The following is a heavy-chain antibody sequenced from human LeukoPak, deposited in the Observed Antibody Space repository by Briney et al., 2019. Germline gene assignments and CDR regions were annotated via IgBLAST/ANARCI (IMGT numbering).Heavy chain of an antibody. CDR3: AKDRATTGYGAFDI. V-gene: IGHV3-7*01. D-gene: IGHD6-13*01. CDR1: GFTFSSYW. CDR2: IKQDGSGK. J-gene: IGHJ3*02. Sequence: PGGSLRLSCAASGFTFSSYWMSWVRQAPGKGLEWVANIKQDGSGKYYVDSVKGRFTISRDNSKNTLYLQMNSLRAEDTAVYYCAKDRATTGYGAFDIWGQGTMVTVSS.